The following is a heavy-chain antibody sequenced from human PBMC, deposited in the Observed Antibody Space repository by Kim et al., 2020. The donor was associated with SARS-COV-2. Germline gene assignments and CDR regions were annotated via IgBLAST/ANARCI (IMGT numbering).Heavy chain of an antibody. CDR2: IIPILGIA. CDR3: AREYCSSTSCYRPIGAFDI. D-gene: IGHD2-2*02. CDR1: GGTFSSYA. V-gene: IGHV1-69*04. J-gene: IGHJ3*02. Sequence: SVKVSCKASGGTFSSYAISWVRQAPGQGLEWMGRIIPILGIANYAQKFQGRVTITADKSTSTAYMELSSLRSEDTAVYYCAREYCSSTSCYRPIGAFDIWGQGTMVTVSS.